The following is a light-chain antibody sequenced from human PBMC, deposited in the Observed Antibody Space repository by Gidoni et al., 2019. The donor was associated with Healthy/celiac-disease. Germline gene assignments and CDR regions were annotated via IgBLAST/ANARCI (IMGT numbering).Light chain of an antibody. V-gene: IGKV3-20*01. CDR3: QQYGSSPRIT. CDR1: QSVSSSY. CDR2: GAS. Sequence: EIVFTQSPGTLSLSPGERATLSCRASQSVSSSYLAWYQQKPGQAPRLLIYGASSRATGIPDRFSGSGSGTDFTLTISRLEPEDFAVYYCQQYGSSPRITFXXXTRLEIK. J-gene: IGKJ5*01.